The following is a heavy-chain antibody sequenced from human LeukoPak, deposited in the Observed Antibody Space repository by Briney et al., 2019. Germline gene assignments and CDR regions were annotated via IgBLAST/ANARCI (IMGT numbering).Heavy chain of an antibody. CDR3: ARAVGGGGWYLDP. J-gene: IGHJ5*02. D-gene: IGHD6-19*01. Sequence: ASVTVSCKASGYMFTHYCFNWVRRAPGKGLEWMGWISAYNGETNYAQRLQGRITMTTDTSPATAYLHLKAVLSDDPALYYCARAVGGGGWYLDPWGQGTLVTVSS. V-gene: IGHV1-18*01. CDR2: ISAYNGET. CDR1: GYMFTHYC.